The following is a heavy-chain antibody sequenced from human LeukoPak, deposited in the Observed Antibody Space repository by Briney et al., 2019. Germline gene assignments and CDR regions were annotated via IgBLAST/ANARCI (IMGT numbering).Heavy chain of an antibody. V-gene: IGHV4-31*03. CDR3: ARDRSGSYLFDY. CDR2: IYYSGST. CDR1: GGSISSGGYY. D-gene: IGHD1-26*01. J-gene: IGHJ4*02. Sequence: SETLSLTCTVSGGSISSGGYYWSWIRQHPGKGLEWIGYIYYSGSTYYNPSLKSRVTISVHTSKNPFSLKLSSVTAADTAVYYCARDRSGSYLFDYWGQGTLVTVSS.